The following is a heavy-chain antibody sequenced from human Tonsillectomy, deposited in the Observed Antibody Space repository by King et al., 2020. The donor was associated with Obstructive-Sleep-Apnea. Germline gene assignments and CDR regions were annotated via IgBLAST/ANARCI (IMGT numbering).Heavy chain of an antibody. Sequence: QLVQSGAEVKKPGASVKVSCKASGYTFTNYGITWVRQAPGQGPEWMGWISAYNGNTNYAQKLQGRVTMTTDTSKSTAYMELRSLRADDTAVYYCARVGGGYNLDFYYGMDVWGQGTTVTVSS. V-gene: IGHV1-18*01. D-gene: IGHD5-24*01. CDR2: ISAYNGNT. CDR1: GYTFTNYG. J-gene: IGHJ6*02. CDR3: ARVGGGYNLDFYYGMDV.